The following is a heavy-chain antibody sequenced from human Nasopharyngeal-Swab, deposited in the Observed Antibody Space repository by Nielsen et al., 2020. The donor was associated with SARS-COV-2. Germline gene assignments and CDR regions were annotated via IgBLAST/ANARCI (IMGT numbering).Heavy chain of an antibody. D-gene: IGHD3-22*01. J-gene: IGHJ4*02. V-gene: IGHV1-2*06. CDR3: ASARGENYDASGPGDH. CDR1: GYTFTGYY. Sequence: ASVKVSCKASGYTFTGYYIHWVRQAPGQGLEWMGRINADSGGTNYAQKFQGRVTMTRDTSTSTTYLELSELGSDDTATFYCASARGENYDASGPGDHWGQGTLVTVSS. CDR2: INADSGGT.